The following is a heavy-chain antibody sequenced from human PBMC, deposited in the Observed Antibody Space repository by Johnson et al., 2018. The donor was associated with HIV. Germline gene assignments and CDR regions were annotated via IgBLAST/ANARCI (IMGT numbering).Heavy chain of an antibody. J-gene: IGHJ3*02. D-gene: IGHD3-3*01. V-gene: IGHV3-30*02. CDR3: AKEGADYNFWSGYSSNAFDI. CDR1: GLTFSSYG. CDR2: IRYDVTKK. Sequence: QVQLVESGGGVVQPGGSLRLSCAASGLTFSSYGMHWVRQAPGKGLEWVAFIRYDVTKKYYADSVKGRFTISRDNSKNTLYLEMNSLRAEDTAVYYCAKEGADYNFWSGYSSNAFDIWGQGTMVTVSS.